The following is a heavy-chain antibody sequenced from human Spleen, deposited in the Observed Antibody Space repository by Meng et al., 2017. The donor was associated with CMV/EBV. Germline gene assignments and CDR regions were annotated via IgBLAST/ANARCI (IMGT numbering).Heavy chain of an antibody. J-gene: IGHJ5*02. CDR1: GASINSRDFC. Sequence: SGASINSRDFCWSWVRQPPGKGLEWIGYIYYSGATYYTPSLRSRVTMSVDTSKNQFFLRLSSVTAADTAVYYCARYSSSSGHNWLDPWGQGTLVTVSS. D-gene: IGHD6-6*01. CDR2: IYYSGAT. V-gene: IGHV4-30-4*01. CDR3: ARYSSSSGHNWLDP.